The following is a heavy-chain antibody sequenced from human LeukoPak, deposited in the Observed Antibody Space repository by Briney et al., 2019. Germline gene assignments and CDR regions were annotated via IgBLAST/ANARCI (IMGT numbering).Heavy chain of an antibody. J-gene: IGHJ4*02. V-gene: IGHV4-34*01. CDR2: INHSGST. CDR1: GGSFSGYY. Sequence: SETLSLTCAVYGGSFSGYYWSWIRQPPGKGLEWIGEINHSGSTNYNPSLKGRVTISVDTSKNQFSLKLSSVTAADTAVYYCARGKSSVYYIRFYLDYWGQGTLVTVSS. CDR3: ARGKSSVYYIRFYLDY. D-gene: IGHD3-22*01.